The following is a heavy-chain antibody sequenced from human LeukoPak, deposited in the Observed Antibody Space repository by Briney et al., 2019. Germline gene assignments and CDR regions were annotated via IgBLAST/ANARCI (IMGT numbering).Heavy chain of an antibody. V-gene: IGHV3-7*01. J-gene: IGHJ4*02. D-gene: IGHD2-21*02. CDR3: ARGIVVVTAYFDY. CDR1: GFTFSSYW. CDR2: IKQDGSEK. Sequence: GSLRLSCAASGFTFSSYWMSWVRQAPGEGLEGVANIKQDGSEKYYVDSVKGRFTISRDNAKNSLYLQMNSLRAEDTAVYYCARGIVVVTAYFDYWGQGTLVTVSS.